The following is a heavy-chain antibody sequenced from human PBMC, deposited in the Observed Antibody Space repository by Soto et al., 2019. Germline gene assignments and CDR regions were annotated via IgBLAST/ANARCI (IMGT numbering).Heavy chain of an antibody. CDR3: ARGSLRLERVGVFDY. J-gene: IGHJ4*02. D-gene: IGHD1-1*01. CDR1: GFTFSSYS. Sequence: PGGSLRLSCAASGFTFSSYSMNWVREAPGKGLEWVSYISSSSITIYYADSVKGRFTISRDNAKNSLYLQMNSLRDEDTDVYYCARGSLRLERVGVFDYCGQGNLVTVSS. V-gene: IGHV3-48*02. CDR2: ISSSSITI.